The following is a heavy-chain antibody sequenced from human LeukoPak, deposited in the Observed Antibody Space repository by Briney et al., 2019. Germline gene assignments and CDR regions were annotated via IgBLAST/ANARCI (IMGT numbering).Heavy chain of an antibody. CDR1: GGTFSSYA. Sequence: ASVKVSCKASGGTFSSYAISWVRQAPGQGLEWMGGIIPIFGTANYAQKFQGRVTITADESTSTAYMELSSLRSEDTAVHYCAREGSGDYLDYWGQGTLVTVSS. D-gene: IGHD4-17*01. J-gene: IGHJ4*02. V-gene: IGHV1-69*13. CDR3: AREGSGDYLDY. CDR2: IIPIFGTA.